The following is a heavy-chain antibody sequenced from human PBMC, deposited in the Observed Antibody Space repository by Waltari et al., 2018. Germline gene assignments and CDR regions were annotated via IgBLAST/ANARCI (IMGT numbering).Heavy chain of an antibody. D-gene: IGHD6-19*01. Sequence: QVQLRESGPGLLKPSETLSLTCSVSGGSLSSYYWNWIRQPAGKGLEWIGRMYFTGIMDYNPSLQSRVTMSVDTSKNQFFLNLTSVTAADTAVYYCATDGLSRSLSHWGQGALVTVSS. CDR2: MYFTGIM. CDR3: ATDGLSRSLSH. V-gene: IGHV4-4*07. CDR1: GGSLSSYY. J-gene: IGHJ4*02.